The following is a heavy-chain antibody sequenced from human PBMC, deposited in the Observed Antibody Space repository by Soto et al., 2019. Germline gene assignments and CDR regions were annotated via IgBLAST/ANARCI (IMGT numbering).Heavy chain of an antibody. CDR1: GFTFINAW. D-gene: IGHD3-10*01. J-gene: IGHJ6*02. CDR3: TTVTWFGAIYYYGMDV. V-gene: IGHV3-15*01. Sequence: GGSLRLSCAASGFTFINAWMSWVRQAPGKGLEWVGRIKSKTDGGTTDYAAPVKGRFTISRDGSKNTLYLQMNSLKTEDTAVYYCTTVTWFGAIYYYGMDVWGQGTTVTVSS. CDR2: IKSKTDGGTT.